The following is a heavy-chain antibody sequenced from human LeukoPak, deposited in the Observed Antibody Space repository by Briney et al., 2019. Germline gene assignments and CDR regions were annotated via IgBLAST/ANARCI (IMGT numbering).Heavy chain of an antibody. D-gene: IGHD5-18*01. Sequence: GEALKISCKGSGYSFTSYWIGWGRQMPGKGLEWRGIIYPGDSDTRYSPSFQGQVTISADKSISTAYRQWSSLQGSDAPMYYCARPRTAMSYYFDYWGQGTLVTVSS. V-gene: IGHV5-51*01. CDR2: IYPGDSDT. CDR1: GYSFTSYW. J-gene: IGHJ4*02. CDR3: ARPRTAMSYYFDY.